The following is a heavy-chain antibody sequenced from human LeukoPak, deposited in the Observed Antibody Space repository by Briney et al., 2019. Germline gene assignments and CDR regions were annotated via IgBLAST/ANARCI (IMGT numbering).Heavy chain of an antibody. Sequence: SETLSLTCAVSGYSISSGYYWGWIRQPPGQGLEWIGSIYHSGSTYYNPSLKSRVTISVDTSKNQFSLKLSSVTAADTAVYYCALVRYFDWLSRTTFDPWGQGTLVTVSS. V-gene: IGHV4-38-2*01. J-gene: IGHJ5*02. CDR1: GYSISSGYY. CDR2: IYHSGST. CDR3: ALVRYFDWLSRTTFDP. D-gene: IGHD3-9*01.